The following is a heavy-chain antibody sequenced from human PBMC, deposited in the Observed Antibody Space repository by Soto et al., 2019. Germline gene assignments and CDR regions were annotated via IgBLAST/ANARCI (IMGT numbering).Heavy chain of an antibody. CDR3: ARAAYYYDSSGYLLEPYYFDY. Sequence: QVQLVQSGAEVKKPGASVKVSCKASGYTFTSYGISWVRQAPGQGLEWMGWISAYNGNTNYAQKLQGRVTMTTDTSTSTAYMELRSLRSDDTAVYYCARAAYYYDSSGYLLEPYYFDYCGQGTLVTVSS. D-gene: IGHD3-22*01. CDR1: GYTFTSYG. J-gene: IGHJ4*02. V-gene: IGHV1-18*01. CDR2: ISAYNGNT.